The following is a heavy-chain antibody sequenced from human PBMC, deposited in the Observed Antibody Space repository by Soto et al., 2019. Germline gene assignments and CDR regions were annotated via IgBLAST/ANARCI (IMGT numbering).Heavy chain of an antibody. CDR3: SRSPYTNSWYYLDN. V-gene: IGHV1-18*01. J-gene: IGHJ4*02. CDR2: ISTYNGNT. CDR1: GYTFTMYG. Sequence: QVPLVQSGAEVKKPGASVKVSCKTSGYTFTMYGIIWVRQAPEQGLEWMGWISTYNGNTNSAQKFQGRVTMTTDTSTSTVKMKLRSLRSDGTDVYYCSRSPYTNSWYYLDNWGQGTLVTVSS. D-gene: IGHD6-13*01.